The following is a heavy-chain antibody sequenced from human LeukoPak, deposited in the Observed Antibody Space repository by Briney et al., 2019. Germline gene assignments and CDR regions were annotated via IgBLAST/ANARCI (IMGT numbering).Heavy chain of an antibody. J-gene: IGHJ4*02. CDR1: GGSISSYY. D-gene: IGHD3-10*01. Sequence: SETLSLTCTVSGGSISSYYWSWIRQPPGKGLEWIGYIYYSGSTNYNPSLKSRVTISVDTSKNQFSLKLSSMTAADTAVYYCACGFGELVLDYWGQGTLVTVSS. V-gene: IGHV4-59*08. CDR3: ACGFGELVLDY. CDR2: IYYSGST.